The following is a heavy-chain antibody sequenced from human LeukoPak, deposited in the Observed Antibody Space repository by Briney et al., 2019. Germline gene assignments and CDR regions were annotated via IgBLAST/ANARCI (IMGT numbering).Heavy chain of an antibody. Sequence: PGGSLRLSCVASGFTFGKYCMSWVRQAPGKGLEWVANIKLDGSEKNYVDSVKGRFTISRDNTKNSLYLQMNSLRAEDTAVFYCARVWSRIVGATTSSDYWGQGTLVTVSS. D-gene: IGHD1-26*01. CDR1: GFTFGKYC. CDR3: ARVWSRIVGATTSSDY. V-gene: IGHV3-7*03. J-gene: IGHJ4*02. CDR2: IKLDGSEK.